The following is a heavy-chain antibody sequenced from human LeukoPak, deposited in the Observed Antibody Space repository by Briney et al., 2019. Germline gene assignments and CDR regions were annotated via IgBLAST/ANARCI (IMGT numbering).Heavy chain of an antibody. CDR2: INSDGSST. D-gene: IGHD6-13*01. CDR3: ARVIGGSSWYYFDY. J-gene: IGHJ4*02. Sequence: PGGSLRLSCEASGFTFSNYWMHWVRQAPGKGLVWVSRINSDGSSTSYADSVKGRFTISRDNVKNTLYLQMNSLRVEDTTVYYCARVIGGSSWYYFDYWGQGTLVTVSS. V-gene: IGHV3-74*01. CDR1: GFTFSNYW.